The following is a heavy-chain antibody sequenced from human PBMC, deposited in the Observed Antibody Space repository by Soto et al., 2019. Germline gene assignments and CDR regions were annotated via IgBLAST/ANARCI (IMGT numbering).Heavy chain of an antibody. CDR2: VKSKSDGGTM. CDR1: GFTFTNAW. D-gene: IGHD2-2*01. CDR3: TTDYPRYWSSTRCKVAY. Sequence: EVQLVESGGGLVKPGGSLRLSCTASGFTFTNAWMNWVRQTPGKGLEWVGRVKSKSDGGTMEYAAPVKGRLSISRDDSKNMMQQQMKGLKTEDNTVKYCTTDYPRYWSSTRCKVAYWGQGTLVSVSS. J-gene: IGHJ4*02. V-gene: IGHV3-15*07.